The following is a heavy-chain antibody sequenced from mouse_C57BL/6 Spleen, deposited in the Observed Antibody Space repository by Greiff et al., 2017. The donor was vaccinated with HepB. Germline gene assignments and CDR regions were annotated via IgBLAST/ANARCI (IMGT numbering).Heavy chain of an antibody. D-gene: IGHD2-1*01. Sequence: QVQLQQSGPGLVQPSQSLSITCTVSGFSLTSYGVHWVRQSPGKGLEWLGVIWRGGSTDYNAAFMSRLSITKDNSKSQVFFKMNSLQADDTAIYYCATRGIYYGNSVYAMDYWGQGTSVTVSS. CDR2: IWRGGST. J-gene: IGHJ4*01. CDR3: ATRGIYYGNSVYAMDY. V-gene: IGHV2-5*01. CDR1: GFSLTSYG.